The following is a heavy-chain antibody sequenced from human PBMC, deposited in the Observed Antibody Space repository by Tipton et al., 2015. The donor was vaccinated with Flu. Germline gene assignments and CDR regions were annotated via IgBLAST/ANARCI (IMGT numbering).Heavy chain of an antibody. V-gene: IGHV1-18*01. CDR1: GYTFTSYG. CDR2: ISAYNGNT. D-gene: IGHD6-19*01. CDR3: ARDRIAVAGTKGLDAFDI. J-gene: IGHJ3*02. Sequence: QVQLVQSGAEVKKPGASVKVSCKASGYTFTSYGISWVRQAPGQGLEWMGWISAYNGNTNYAQKLQGRVTMTTDTSTSTAYMELRGLRSDDTAVYYCARDRIAVAGTKGLDAFDIWGQGTMVTVSS.